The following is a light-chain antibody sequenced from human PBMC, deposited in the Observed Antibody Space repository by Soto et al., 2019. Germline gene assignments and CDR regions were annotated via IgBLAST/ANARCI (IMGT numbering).Light chain of an antibody. V-gene: IGKV3-20*01. J-gene: IGKJ1*01. CDR2: GAS. CDR1: QSVSSSF. CDR3: QQYDSSPWT. Sequence: EIVLTQSPGTLSLSPGERATISCRASQSVSSSFLAWYQQQPGQAPRLLIYGASSRATGIPDRFSGSGSGTDFTLTISRLEPEDFAVYYCQQYDSSPWTFGQGTKVEIK.